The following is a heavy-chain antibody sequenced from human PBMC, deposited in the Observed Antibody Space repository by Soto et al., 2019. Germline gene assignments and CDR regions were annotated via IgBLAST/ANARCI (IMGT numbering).Heavy chain of an antibody. CDR3: AREIGACFGADCYRWFDS. Sequence: TSETRSLTASVSGYSIGSGNPYLRWVRQPPGTALEWIGYVEHIEHTYFNPSLRGRALISVDTSKNHFSLRLNSVTAADTALYYCAREIGACFGADCYRWFDSWGQGTLVTVSS. V-gene: IGHV4-30-4*01. J-gene: IGHJ5*01. CDR1: GYSIGSGNPY. D-gene: IGHD2-21*02. CDR2: VEHIEHT.